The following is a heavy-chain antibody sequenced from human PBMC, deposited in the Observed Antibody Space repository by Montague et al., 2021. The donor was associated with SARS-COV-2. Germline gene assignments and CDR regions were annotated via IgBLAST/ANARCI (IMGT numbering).Heavy chain of an antibody. Sequence: SETLSLTCTVSSGSVSSCGYYWSWIRQPPGKGLEWIGYIYYSGSTNYXXXLKSRVTISLDTSKNQFSLKLTSVTAADTAVYYCARVSLAAAATRSDYWGQGTLVTVSS. CDR2: IYYSGST. CDR1: SGSVSSCGYY. V-gene: IGHV4-61*08. J-gene: IGHJ4*02. D-gene: IGHD6-13*01. CDR3: ARVSLAAAATRSDY.